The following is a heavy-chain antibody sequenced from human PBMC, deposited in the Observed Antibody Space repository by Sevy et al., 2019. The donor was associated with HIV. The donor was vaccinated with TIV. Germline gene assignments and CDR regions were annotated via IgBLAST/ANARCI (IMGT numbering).Heavy chain of an antibody. CDR1: GGSITSLY. D-gene: IGHD1-26*01. V-gene: IGHV4-59*08. CDR2: IYYNGKI. CDR3: AGENAWGRGYS. J-gene: IGHJ4*02. Sequence: SETLSLTCTVSGGSITSLYWNWIRQPQGKGLEWIANIYYNGKINYTPSLKSRVTLSLDTSKNQFSLRLSSVTAADTAMYYCAGENAWGRGYSWGQGTLVTVSS.